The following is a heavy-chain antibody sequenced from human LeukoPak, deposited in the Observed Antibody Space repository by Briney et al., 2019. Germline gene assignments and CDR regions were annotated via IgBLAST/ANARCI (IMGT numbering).Heavy chain of an antibody. CDR1: GFTFNSYN. J-gene: IGHJ6*03. Sequence: GGSLRLSCAASGFTFNSYNMNWVRQAPGEGLEWVSYITRNSDTIDYADSVKGRFTMSRDNANNLPYLQMNSLRAEDTAVYYCARDRYGANTYVPPNYYYYMDVWGKGTTVTVSS. CDR3: ARDRYGANTYVPPNYYYYMDV. V-gene: IGHV3-48*01. CDR2: ITRNSDTI. D-gene: IGHD4-17*01.